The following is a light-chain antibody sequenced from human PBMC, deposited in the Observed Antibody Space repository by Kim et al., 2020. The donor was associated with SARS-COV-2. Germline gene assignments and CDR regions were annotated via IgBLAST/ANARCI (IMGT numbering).Light chain of an antibody. Sequence: QSALTQPASMSGSPGQSVTISCAGTSSDVGAYNYVSWYQQHPGKAPKLMIYDVTNRPSGVSNRFSGSKSGNTASLSISGLQAEDEADYYCSSYSSSSPHVFGTGTKVTVL. CDR3: SSYSSSSPHV. V-gene: IGLV2-14*03. J-gene: IGLJ1*01. CDR1: SSDVGAYNY. CDR2: DVT.